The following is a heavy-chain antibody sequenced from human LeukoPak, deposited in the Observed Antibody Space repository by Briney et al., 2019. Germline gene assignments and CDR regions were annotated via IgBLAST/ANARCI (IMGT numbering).Heavy chain of an antibody. CDR3: PRNPEMEYWFDP. D-gene: IGHD1-1*01. V-gene: IGHV3-30*04. CDR1: GFRFSAHS. J-gene: IGHJ5*02. Sequence: PGGSLRLSCAASGFRFSAHSVHWVRQAPGKGLEWVAFISYDGKIKQYADSVKGRFTISRDNSKNTLFLQMNSLGTGDTAMYYCPRNPEMEYWFDPWGQGTLVTVSS. CDR2: ISYDGKIK.